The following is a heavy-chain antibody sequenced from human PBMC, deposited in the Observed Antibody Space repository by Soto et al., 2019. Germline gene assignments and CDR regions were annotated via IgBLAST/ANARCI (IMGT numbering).Heavy chain of an antibody. CDR3: AKEHYDYGDYWHGSPIGY. CDR2: ISGSGGST. V-gene: IGHV3-23*01. D-gene: IGHD4-17*01. CDR1: GFTFSSYA. Sequence: PGGSLRLSCAASGFTFSSYAMSWVRQAPGKGLEWVSAISGSGGSTYYADSVKGRFTISRDNSKNTLYLQMNSLRAEDTAVYYCAKEHYDYGDYWHGSPIGYWGQGTLVTVSS. J-gene: IGHJ4*02.